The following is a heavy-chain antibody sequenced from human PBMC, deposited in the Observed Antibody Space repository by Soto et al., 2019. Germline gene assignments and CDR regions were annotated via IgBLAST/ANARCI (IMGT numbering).Heavy chain of an antibody. J-gene: IGHJ6*02. CDR2: ISYDGSNK. Sequence: GGSLRLSCAASGFTFSSYAMHWVRQAPGKGLEWVAVISYDGSNKYYADSVKGRFTISRDNSKNTLYLQMNSLRAEDTAVYYCARDLFLYDFWSGYYALYYYYYGMDVWGQGTTVTVSS. CDR3: ARDLFLYDFWSGYYALYYYYYGMDV. V-gene: IGHV3-30-3*01. CDR1: GFTFSSYA. D-gene: IGHD3-3*01.